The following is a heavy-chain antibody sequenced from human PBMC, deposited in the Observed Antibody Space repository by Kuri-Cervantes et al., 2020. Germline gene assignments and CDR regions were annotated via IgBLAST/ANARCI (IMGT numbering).Heavy chain of an antibody. V-gene: IGHV3-48*04. CDR1: GFTFSSYS. CDR2: ISNSGTTI. CDR3: ARDKGIYDPSGVRGYYFDY. Sequence: GESLKISCAASGFTFSSYSMNWVRQAPGKGLEWVSYISNSGTTIYYAADSVKGRFTLSRDNAENSLYLQMNSLRAEDTAVYYCARDKGIYDPSGVRGYYFDYWGQGTLVTVSS. D-gene: IGHD3-22*01. J-gene: IGHJ4*02.